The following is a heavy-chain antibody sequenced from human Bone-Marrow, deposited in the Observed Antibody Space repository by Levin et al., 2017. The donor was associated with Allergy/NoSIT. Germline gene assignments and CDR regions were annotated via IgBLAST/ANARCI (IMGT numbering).Heavy chain of an antibody. CDR2: ISSSSSYI. CDR3: ARETGGIAVAGMPDAFDS. CDR1: GFTFSSYS. V-gene: IGHV3-21*01. D-gene: IGHD6-19*01. Sequence: AGESLKISCAASGFTFSSYSMNWVRQAPGKGLEWVSSISSSSSYIYYADSVKGRFTISRDNAKNSLYLQMNSLRAEDTAVYYCARETGGIAVAGMPDAFDSWGQGTMVTVSS. J-gene: IGHJ3*02.